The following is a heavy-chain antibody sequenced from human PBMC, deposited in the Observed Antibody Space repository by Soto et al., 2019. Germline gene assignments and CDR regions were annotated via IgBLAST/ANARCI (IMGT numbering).Heavy chain of an antibody. D-gene: IGHD6-13*01. CDR1: GFTFSSYG. V-gene: IGHV3-30*18. Sequence: QVQLVESGGGVVQPGRSLRLSCAASGFTFSSYGMHWVRQAPGKGLEWVAVISYDGSNKYYADSVKGRFTISRDNSKNTLYLQMNSLRAEDTAVYYCAKDLKRQPDYYYHYGMDVWGQGTTVTVSS. CDR2: ISYDGSNK. J-gene: IGHJ6*02. CDR3: AKDLKRQPDYYYHYGMDV.